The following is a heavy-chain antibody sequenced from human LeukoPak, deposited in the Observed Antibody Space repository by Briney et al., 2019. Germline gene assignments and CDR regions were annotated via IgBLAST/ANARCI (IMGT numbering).Heavy chain of an antibody. V-gene: IGHV3-21*01. CDR2: ISSSSSYI. CDR3: ASLYDFWSGYYISDY. J-gene: IGHJ4*02. D-gene: IGHD3-3*01. Sequence: PGGSLRLSCAASGFTVSSNYMSWVRQAPGKGLEWVSSISSSSSYIYYADSVKGRFTISRDNAKNSLYLQMNSLRAEDTAVYYCASLYDFWSGYYISDYWGQGTLVTVSS. CDR1: GFTVSSNY.